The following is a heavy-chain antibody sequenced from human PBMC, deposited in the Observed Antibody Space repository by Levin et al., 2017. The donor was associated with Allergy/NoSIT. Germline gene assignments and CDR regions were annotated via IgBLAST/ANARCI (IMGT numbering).Heavy chain of an antibody. Sequence: SETLSLTCTVSGGSISSSSYYWGWIRQPPGKGLEWIGSIYYSGSTYYNPSLKSRVTISVDTSKNQFSLKLSSVTAADTAVYYCARGIFVGGYDYHGRFDYWGQGTLVTVSS. CDR2: IYYSGST. V-gene: IGHV4-39*01. CDR3: ARGIFVGGYDYHGRFDY. J-gene: IGHJ4*02. D-gene: IGHD5-12*01. CDR1: GGSISSSSYY.